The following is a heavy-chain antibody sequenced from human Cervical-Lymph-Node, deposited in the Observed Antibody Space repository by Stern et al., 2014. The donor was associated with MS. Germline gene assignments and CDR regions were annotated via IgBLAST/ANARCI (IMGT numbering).Heavy chain of an antibody. V-gene: IGHV3-30-3*01. CDR1: GFTFSSYA. CDR2: ISYDGSNK. Sequence: QVQLVQSGGGVVQPGRSLRLSCAASGFTFSSYAMHWVRQAPGKGLELVAVISYDGSNKYYADSVKGRFTISRDNSKNTLYLQMNSLRAEDTAVYYCARGSPGIAVAGTEIDYWGQGTLVTVSS. CDR3: ARGSPGIAVAGTEIDY. D-gene: IGHD6-19*01. J-gene: IGHJ4*02.